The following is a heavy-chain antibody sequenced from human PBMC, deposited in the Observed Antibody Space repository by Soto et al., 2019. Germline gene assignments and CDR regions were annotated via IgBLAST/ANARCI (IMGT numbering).Heavy chain of an antibody. D-gene: IGHD6-19*01. CDR1: GYTFTSYY. CDR2: INPSGGST. CDR3: ARGNRGGYSSGWYIGY. V-gene: IGHV1-46*01. Sequence: ASVKVSCKASGYTFTSYYMHWVRQAPGQGLEWMGIINPSGGSTSYAQKFQGRVTITADKSTSTAYMELSSLRSEDTAVYYCARGNRGGYSSGWYIGYWGQGTLVTVSS. J-gene: IGHJ4*02.